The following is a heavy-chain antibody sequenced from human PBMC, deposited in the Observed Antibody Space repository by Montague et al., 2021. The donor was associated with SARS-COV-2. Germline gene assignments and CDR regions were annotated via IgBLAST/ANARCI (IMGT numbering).Heavy chain of an antibody. J-gene: IGHJ4*02. D-gene: IGHD3-22*01. CDR2: IYFTGTT. CDR1: GGSVSNYN. CDR3: AGDNLYDSRGYDY. V-gene: IGHV4-59*02. Sequence: SETLSLTCNVSGGSVSNYNCCWIRMPPAQGLEWIGNIYFTGTTNYNPSLTSRVTMSVDKSKNQFSLKLSSVTAAATAVYYCAGDNLYDSRGYDYWGQGTLVTVSS.